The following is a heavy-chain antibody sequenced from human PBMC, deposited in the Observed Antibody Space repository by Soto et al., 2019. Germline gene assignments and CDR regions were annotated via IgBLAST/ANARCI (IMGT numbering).Heavy chain of an antibody. CDR3: AAVKSDYYDSSGYYTNYYGMDV. V-gene: IGHV1-58*01. J-gene: IGHJ6*02. CDR1: GFTFTSSA. CDR2: IVVGSGNT. Sequence: GASVKVSCKASGFTFTSSAVQWVRQDRGQRLEWIGWIVVGSGNTNYAQKFQERVTITRDMPTSTAYMELSSLRSEVTAGFYCAAVKSDYYDSSGYYTNYYGMDVWGQGTTVTVSS. D-gene: IGHD3-22*01.